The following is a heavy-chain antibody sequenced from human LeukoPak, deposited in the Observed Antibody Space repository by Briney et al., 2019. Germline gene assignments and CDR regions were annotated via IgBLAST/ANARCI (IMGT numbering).Heavy chain of an antibody. CDR2: INRSGST. V-gene: IGHV4-34*01. CDR3: ARLKIQLWHYDAFDI. J-gene: IGHJ3*02. CDR1: GGSFSGYY. Sequence: PSETLSLTCAVYGGSFSGYYWSWIRQPPGKGLEWIGEINRSGSTNYNPSLKSRVTISVDTSKNQFSLKLSSVTAADTAVYYCARLKIQLWHYDAFDIWGQGTMVTVSS. D-gene: IGHD5-18*01.